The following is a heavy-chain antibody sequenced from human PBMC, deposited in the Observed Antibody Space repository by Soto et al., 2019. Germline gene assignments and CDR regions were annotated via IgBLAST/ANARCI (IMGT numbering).Heavy chain of an antibody. CDR3: ARDRAGYCSGGSCYSSFYYFDY. Sequence: QVQLVQSGAEVKKPGSSVKVSCKASGGTFSSYTISWVRQAPGQGLEWMGRIIPILGIANYAQKFQGRVTITADKSTSKAYMELSSLRSEDTAVYYCARDRAGYCSGGSCYSSFYYFDYWGQGTLVTVSS. CDR1: GGTFSSYT. V-gene: IGHV1-69*08. CDR2: IIPILGIA. D-gene: IGHD2-15*01. J-gene: IGHJ4*02.